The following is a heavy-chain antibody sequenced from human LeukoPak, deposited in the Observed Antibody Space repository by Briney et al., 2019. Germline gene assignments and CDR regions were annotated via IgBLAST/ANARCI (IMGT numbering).Heavy chain of an antibody. Sequence: GASVKVSCKASGYTFTSYGISWVRQAPGQGLEWMGWISAYNSNTNYAQKLQGRVTMTTDTSTSTAYMELRSLRSDDTAVYYCATTHFSSGWFSRYYFDYWGQGTLVTVSS. CDR3: ATTHFSSGWFSRYYFDY. V-gene: IGHV1-18*01. CDR2: ISAYNSNT. J-gene: IGHJ4*02. D-gene: IGHD6-19*01. CDR1: GYTFTSYG.